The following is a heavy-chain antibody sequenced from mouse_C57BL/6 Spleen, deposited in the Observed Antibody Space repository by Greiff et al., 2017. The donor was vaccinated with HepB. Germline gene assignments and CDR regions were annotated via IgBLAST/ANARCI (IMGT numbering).Heavy chain of an antibody. D-gene: IGHD2-1*01. CDR1: GYTFTSYW. CDR2: IYPSDSET. Sequence: QVQLQQPGAELVRPGSSVKLSCKASGYTFTSYWMDWVKQRPGQGLEWIGNIYPSDSETHYNQKFKDKATLTVDKSSSTAYMQLSSLTSEDSAVYYCGGRGGVGYYGNLAWFAYWGQGTLVTVSA. J-gene: IGHJ3*01. CDR3: GGRGGVGYYGNLAWFAY. V-gene: IGHV1-61*01.